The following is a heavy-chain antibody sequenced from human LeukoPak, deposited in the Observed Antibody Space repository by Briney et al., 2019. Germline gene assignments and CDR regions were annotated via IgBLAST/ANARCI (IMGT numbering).Heavy chain of an antibody. Sequence: PGGSLRLSCSASGFAFNSYSMNWVRQAPGKGLEWVSYISSRSTSIYYADSVRGRFTISRDNSKHTLYLQMNSLRAEDTAIYYCAKGYYDSSGYTYSYDYWGQGTLVTVSS. V-gene: IGHV3-48*01. CDR2: ISSRSTSI. CDR1: GFAFNSYS. CDR3: AKGYYDSSGYTYSYDY. J-gene: IGHJ4*02. D-gene: IGHD3-22*01.